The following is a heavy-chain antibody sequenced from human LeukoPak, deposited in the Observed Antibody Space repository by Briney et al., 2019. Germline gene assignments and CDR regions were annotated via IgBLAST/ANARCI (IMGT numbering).Heavy chain of an antibody. V-gene: IGHV1-2*02. CDR2: INPNSGGA. CDR1: VYTFSDYY. D-gene: IGHD5-18*01. J-gene: IGHJ4*02. CDR3: ARDRSTLGYRQFDY. Sequence: GASVTVSFTASVYTFSDYYMHWVRQAPGQGLGWMGWINPNSGGAMYAQRFQGRVTMTWDTSINTAYMDLSRLRSDDTAVYYCARDRSTLGYRQFDYWGQGTLVTVSS.